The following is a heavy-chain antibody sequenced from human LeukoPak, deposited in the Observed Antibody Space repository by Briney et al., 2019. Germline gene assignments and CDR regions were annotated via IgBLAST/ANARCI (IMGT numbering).Heavy chain of an antibody. D-gene: IGHD6-19*01. CDR3: ASTISTLSGWSDRSDY. CDR1: GFTFSSYS. Sequence: GGPLRLSCAASGFTFSSYSMMWVRHAPGKALEGVSTISSSSSYIYYADSVKGRYTISRVNAKNSPYLQITSLRADDTAVYYSASTISTLSGWSDRSDYWGQGTLVIVSS. V-gene: IGHV3-21*01. J-gene: IGHJ4*02. CDR2: ISSSSSYI.